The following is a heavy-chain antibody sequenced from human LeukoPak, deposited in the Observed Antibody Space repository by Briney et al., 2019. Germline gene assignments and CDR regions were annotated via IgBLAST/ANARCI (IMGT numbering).Heavy chain of an antibody. D-gene: IGHD3-3*01. J-gene: IGHJ6*04. Sequence: ASVKVSCKASGYTFTSYDINWVRQATGQGLGWMGWMNPNSGNTGYAQKFQGRVTITRNTSISTAYMELSSLRSEDTAVYYCARGHYDFWSGSFSLDVWGKGTTVTVSS. CDR3: ARGHYDFWSGSFSLDV. CDR1: GYTFTSYD. V-gene: IGHV1-8*03. CDR2: MNPNSGNT.